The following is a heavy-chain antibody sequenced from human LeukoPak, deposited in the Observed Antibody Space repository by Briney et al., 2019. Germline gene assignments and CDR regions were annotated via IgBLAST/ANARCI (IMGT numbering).Heavy chain of an antibody. D-gene: IGHD3-22*01. Sequence: GGSLRLSCAASGFTFSSYGMHWVRQAPGKGLEWVANIKQDGSEKYYVDSVKGRFTISRDNAKNSLYLQMNSLRAEDTAVYYCARDGFSGYYSVLETEAPYYFDYWGQGTLVTVSS. CDR1: GFTFSSYG. J-gene: IGHJ4*02. V-gene: IGHV3-7*01. CDR2: IKQDGSEK. CDR3: ARDGFSGYYSVLETEAPYYFDY.